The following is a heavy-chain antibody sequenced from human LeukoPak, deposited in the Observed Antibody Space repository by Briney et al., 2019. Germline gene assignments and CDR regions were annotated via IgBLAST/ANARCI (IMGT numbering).Heavy chain of an antibody. V-gene: IGHV3-23*01. J-gene: IGHJ6*02. CDR1: GFTFSTYA. Sequence: GGSLRLSCAASGFTFSTYAMSWVRQAPGKGLEWVSAISGSGGSTYYADSVKGRFTISRDNSKNTLYLQMNSLRAEDTAVYYCANTKVYYDSSGYLNGMDVWGQGTTVTVSS. CDR2: ISGSGGST. D-gene: IGHD3-22*01. CDR3: ANTKVYYDSSGYLNGMDV.